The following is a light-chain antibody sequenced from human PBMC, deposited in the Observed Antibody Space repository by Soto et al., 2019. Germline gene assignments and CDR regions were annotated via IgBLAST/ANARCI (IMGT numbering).Light chain of an antibody. CDR3: QQSYNTPIT. Sequence: DIQMTQSPSSLSASLGDRVTITCRASRTIDNYLNWYQQKPGRAPELLVYATYSLQSGVQSRFTGGGSGTHFTLTISGLQPEDFATYFCQQSYNTPITFGQGTRLEIK. CDR1: RTIDNY. V-gene: IGKV1-39*01. CDR2: ATY. J-gene: IGKJ5*01.